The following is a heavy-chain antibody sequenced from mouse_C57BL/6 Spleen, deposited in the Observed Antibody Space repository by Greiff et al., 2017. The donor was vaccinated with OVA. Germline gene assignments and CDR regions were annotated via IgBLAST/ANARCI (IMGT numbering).Heavy chain of an antibody. CDR2: IYPRDGST. J-gene: IGHJ4*01. CDR1: GYTFTSYD. CDR3: ARDSNYAMDY. Sequence: VKLQESGPELVKPGASVKLSCKASGYTFTSYDINWVKQRPGQGLEWIGWIYPRDGSTKYNEKFKGKATLTVDTSSSTAYMELHSLTSDDSAVYFCARDSNYAMDYWGQGTSVTVSS. D-gene: IGHD2-5*01. V-gene: IGHV1-85*01.